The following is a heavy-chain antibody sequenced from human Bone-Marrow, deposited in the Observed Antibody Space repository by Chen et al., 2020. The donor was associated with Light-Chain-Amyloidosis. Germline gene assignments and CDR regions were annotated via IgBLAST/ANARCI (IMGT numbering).Heavy chain of an antibody. Sequence: EVQLEQSGPEVKKPGESLKISCKGSGYTFPNYWIGWVRQMPGKGLEWMRVIYPDDSDARYSPSVEGQVTISADKSITTAYLQWRSLKAADTAMYYCARRRDGYNFDYWGQGTLVTVSS. D-gene: IGHD5-12*01. CDR1: GYTFPNYW. CDR2: IYPDDSDA. J-gene: IGHJ4*02. V-gene: IGHV5-51*01. CDR3: ARRRDGYNFDY.